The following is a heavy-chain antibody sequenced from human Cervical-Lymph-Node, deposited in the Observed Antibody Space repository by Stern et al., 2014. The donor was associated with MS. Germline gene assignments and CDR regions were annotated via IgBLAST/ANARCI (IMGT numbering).Heavy chain of an antibody. CDR3: ARDGRSV. Sequence: QVQLVQSGGGVVQPGRSLRLSCAASGFTFSSYTMHWVRQAPGKGLEWVAVISHDGNSKFYADSVKGRFTISRDNSKNTLFLQMNSLRTEDTAVYYCARDGRSVWGQGTLVTVSS. CDR1: GFTFSSYT. V-gene: IGHV3-30-3*01. J-gene: IGHJ4*02. CDR2: ISHDGNSK.